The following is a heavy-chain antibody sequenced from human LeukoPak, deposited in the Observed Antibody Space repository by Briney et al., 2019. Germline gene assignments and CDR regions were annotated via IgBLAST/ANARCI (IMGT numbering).Heavy chain of an antibody. CDR3: ARDRHYYDSSGYDYLGQLDY. J-gene: IGHJ4*02. CDR1: GFTFSSYG. D-gene: IGHD3-22*01. V-gene: IGHV3-33*01. CDR2: IWYDGSNK. Sequence: SGGSLRLSCAASGFTFSSYGMHWVRQAPGKGLEWVAVIWYDGSNKYYADSVKGRFTISRDNSKNTLYLQMNSLRAEDTAVYYCARDRHYYDSSGYDYLGQLDYWGQGTLVTVSS.